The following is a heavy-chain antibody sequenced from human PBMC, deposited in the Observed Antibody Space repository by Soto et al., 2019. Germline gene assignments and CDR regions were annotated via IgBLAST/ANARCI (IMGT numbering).Heavy chain of an antibody. CDR1: GFTFSNHW. V-gene: IGHV3-74*01. CDR2: INGDGSST. J-gene: IGHJ4*02. D-gene: IGHD6-25*01. CDR3: ARDHERDFDY. Sequence: GGSLRLSCAASGFTFSNHWMHWVRQVPGKGLVWVSDINGDGSSTSYAASVEGRFTISRDNAKNTLYLQMNSLRVEDTAVYYCARDHERDFDYWGQGTLVTVSS.